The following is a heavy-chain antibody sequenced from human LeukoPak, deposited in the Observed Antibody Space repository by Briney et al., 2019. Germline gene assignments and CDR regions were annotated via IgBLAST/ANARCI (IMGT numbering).Heavy chain of an antibody. CDR3: ARMGYYYDSSGYWEYFQH. D-gene: IGHD3-22*01. Sequence: SETLSLTCTVSGGSISHHYWSWIRQPPGKGLEWIGYIYYSGSTNYNPSLKSRVTMSVDTSKNQFSLKLSSVTAADTAVYYCARMGYYYDSSGYWEYFQHWGQGTLVTVSS. V-gene: IGHV4-59*11. CDR2: IYYSGST. J-gene: IGHJ1*01. CDR1: GGSISHHY.